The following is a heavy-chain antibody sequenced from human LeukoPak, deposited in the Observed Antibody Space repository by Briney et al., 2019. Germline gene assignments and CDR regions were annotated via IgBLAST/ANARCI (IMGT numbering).Heavy chain of an antibody. Sequence: GGSLRLSCAASGFTFSSYGMHWVRQAPGKGLEWVSSISISSSYIYYADSVKGRFTISRDNAKNSLYLQMNSLRAEDTAVYYCARSDRGDYAQFDYWGQGALVTVSS. CDR2: ISISSSYI. D-gene: IGHD4-17*01. CDR3: ARSDRGDYAQFDY. J-gene: IGHJ4*02. V-gene: IGHV3-21*01. CDR1: GFTFSSYG.